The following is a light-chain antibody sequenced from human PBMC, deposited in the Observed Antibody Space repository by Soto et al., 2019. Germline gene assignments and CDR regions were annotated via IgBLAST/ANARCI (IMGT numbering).Light chain of an antibody. CDR1: CSDVGGYNY. CDR3: SSYTSIDTWV. V-gene: IGLV2-14*01. Sequence: QSALTQPASVSGSPGQSITISCTGACSDVGGYNYVSWYQQHPGKAPKVLISDVSNRPSGISNRFSGSKSGNTASLTISGLQAEDEADYYCSSYTSIDTWVFGTGT. CDR2: DVS. J-gene: IGLJ1*01.